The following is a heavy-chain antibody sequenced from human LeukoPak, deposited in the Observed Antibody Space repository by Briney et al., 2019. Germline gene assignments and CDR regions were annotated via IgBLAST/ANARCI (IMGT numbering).Heavy chain of an antibody. CDR2: MYYSGNT. CDR3: ALPYFGAGVDAFDI. Sequence: SETLSLTCSVSGGSITSDTYYWGWIRQPPGKGLEWIGTMYYSGNTDYNPSLKSRITISVDTSKNQFYPKLTSVTAADTALYYCALPYFGAGVDAFDIWGQGTRVAVSS. CDR1: GGSITSDTYY. V-gene: IGHV4-39*07. J-gene: IGHJ3*02. D-gene: IGHD3-10*01.